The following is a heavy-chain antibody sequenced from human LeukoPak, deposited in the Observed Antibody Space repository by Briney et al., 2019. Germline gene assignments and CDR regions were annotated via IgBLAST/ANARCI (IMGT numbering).Heavy chain of an antibody. Sequence: GGSLRLSCAASGFSFSAYGMNWVRQAPGKGLEWVSANADSVRGRFTISRDNSKNTLYLQMNSLRAEDTAVYYCASADRWYPSDYWGQGTLVTVSS. D-gene: IGHD6-13*01. J-gene: IGHJ4*02. CDR1: GFSFSAYG. CDR3: ASADRWYPSDY. V-gene: IGHV3-23*01.